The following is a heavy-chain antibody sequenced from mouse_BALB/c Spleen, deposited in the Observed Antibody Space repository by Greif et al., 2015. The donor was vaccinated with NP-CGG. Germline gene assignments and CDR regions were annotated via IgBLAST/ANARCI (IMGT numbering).Heavy chain of an antibody. V-gene: IGHV5-6*01. CDR3: ARHVRGYGYAMDY. Sequence: EVQLQQSGGDLVKPGGSLKLSCAASGFTFSSYGMSWVRQTPDKRLEWVATISSGGSYAYYPDSVKGRFTISRDNAKNTLYLQMSSLKSEDTAMYYCARHVRGYGYAMDYWGQGTSVTVSS. CDR1: GFTFSSYG. D-gene: IGHD3-1*01. CDR2: ISSGGSYA. J-gene: IGHJ4*01.